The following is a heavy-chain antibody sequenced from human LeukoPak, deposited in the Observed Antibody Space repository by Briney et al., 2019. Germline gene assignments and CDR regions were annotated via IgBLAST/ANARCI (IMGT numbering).Heavy chain of an antibody. D-gene: IGHD3-10*01. Sequence: SETLSLTCTVSGASISSTSYYWGWIRQPPGKGLEWIGSTYYRGTTYYNPSLKSRVTISVDMSKNQFSLQLSSVTAADTAVYYCARDHGETSHWYFDLWGRGTLVTVSS. V-gene: IGHV4-39*07. J-gene: IGHJ2*01. CDR2: TYYRGTT. CDR1: GASISSTSYY. CDR3: ARDHGETSHWYFDL.